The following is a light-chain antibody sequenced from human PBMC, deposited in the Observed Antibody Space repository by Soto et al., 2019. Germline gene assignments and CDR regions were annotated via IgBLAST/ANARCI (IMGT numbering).Light chain of an antibody. CDR3: HQYDSLPPT. Sequence: DTQMTQSPSFLSASVGDGVTITCQASQDINNYLNWYQQKPGKAPKLLIFDATNLEAGVPSRFSGSGSRTHYSFTISSLQPEDAATYFCHQYDSLPPTFGRGTRLEIE. CDR1: QDINNY. J-gene: IGKJ5*01. V-gene: IGKV1-33*01. CDR2: DAT.